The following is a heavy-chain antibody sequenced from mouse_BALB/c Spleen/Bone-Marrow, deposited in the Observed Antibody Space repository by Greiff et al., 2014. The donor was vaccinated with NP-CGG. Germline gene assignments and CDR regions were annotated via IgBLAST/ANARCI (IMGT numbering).Heavy chain of an antibody. Sequence: EVNVVESGGGLVKPGGSLKLSCAASGFTFSDYYMYWVRQTPEKRLEWVATTSDGGGYTYYPDSVWGRFTISRDNAKNNLYLQMSSLKSEDTAMYYCARSGERYGAMDYWGQGTSVTVFS. CDR1: GFTFSDYY. V-gene: IGHV5-4*02. CDR2: TSDGGGYT. CDR3: ARSGERYGAMDY. D-gene: IGHD2-10*02. J-gene: IGHJ4*01.